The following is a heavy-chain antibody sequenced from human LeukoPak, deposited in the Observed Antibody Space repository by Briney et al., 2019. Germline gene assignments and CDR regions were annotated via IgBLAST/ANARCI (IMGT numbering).Heavy chain of an antibody. V-gene: IGHV4-61*08. Sequence: SETLSLTCTVSGGSINSGDYYWSWIRQSPGKGLEWIGYIYYSGSTNYNPSLKSRVTISVDTSKNQFSLKLSSVTAADTAVYYCARGRDGDLLRFLEWPPLYMDVWGKGTTVTVSS. CDR3: ARGRDGDLLRFLEWPPLYMDV. J-gene: IGHJ6*03. CDR1: GGSINSGDYY. D-gene: IGHD3-3*01. CDR2: IYYSGST.